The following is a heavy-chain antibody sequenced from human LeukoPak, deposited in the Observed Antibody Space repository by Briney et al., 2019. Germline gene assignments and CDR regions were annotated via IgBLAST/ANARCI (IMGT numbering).Heavy chain of an antibody. CDR3: ARRVDCSSTSCLSAEYFQH. D-gene: IGHD2-2*01. J-gene: IGHJ1*01. Sequence: GASVKVSCKASGGTFSSYAISWVRQAPGQGLEWMGGIIPIFGTANYAQKFQGRVTITADESTSTAYMELSSLRSEDTAVYYCARRVDCSSTSCLSAEYFQHWGQGTLVTVSS. V-gene: IGHV1-69*13. CDR2: IIPIFGTA. CDR1: GGTFSSYA.